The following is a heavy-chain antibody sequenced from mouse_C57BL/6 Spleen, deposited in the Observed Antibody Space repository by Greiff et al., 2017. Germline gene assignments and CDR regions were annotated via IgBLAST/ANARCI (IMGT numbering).Heavy chain of an antibody. CDR1: GFSLTSYG. Sequence: VKLVESGPGLVAPSQSLSITCTVSGFSLTSYGVHWVRQPPGKGLEWLVVIWSDGSTTYNSALKSRMSISKDNSKSQFFLKMNSLQTDDTAMYYCARHDYYGSSYAMDYWGQGTSVTVSS. CDR2: IWSDGST. J-gene: IGHJ4*01. V-gene: IGHV2-6-1*01. D-gene: IGHD1-1*01. CDR3: ARHDYYGSSYAMDY.